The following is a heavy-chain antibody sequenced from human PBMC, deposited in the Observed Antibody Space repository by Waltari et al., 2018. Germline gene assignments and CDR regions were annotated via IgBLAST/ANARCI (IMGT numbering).Heavy chain of an antibody. Sequence: QLQLQESGPRLVRPSETLSLICRVSGVPITSNRQYWAWIRQSPGQGLGWIGTVSYSGTTYISPSLKSRVSVSRDTSKNQVSLILGSVTAADMAVYYCATYIGASVGTAAFDVWGQGTMVTVSS. V-gene: IGHV4-39*01. J-gene: IGHJ3*01. CDR1: GVPITSNRQY. CDR2: VSYSGTT. D-gene: IGHD5-12*01. CDR3: ATYIGASVGTAAFDV.